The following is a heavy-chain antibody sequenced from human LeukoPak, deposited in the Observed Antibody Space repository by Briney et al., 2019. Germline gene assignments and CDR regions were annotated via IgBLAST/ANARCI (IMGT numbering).Heavy chain of an antibody. CDR1: GFIFNTYV. Sequence: PGGSLRLSCAASGFIFNTYVMHWVRQAPGKGLEWLAFIRSDGINKYYADSVKGRFTISRDNSKNTLYLQMNSLRAEDTAVYYCAREEWEPQTHYFDYWGQGTLVTVSS. CDR3: AREEWEPQTHYFDY. J-gene: IGHJ4*02. CDR2: IRSDGINK. D-gene: IGHD1-26*01. V-gene: IGHV3-30*02.